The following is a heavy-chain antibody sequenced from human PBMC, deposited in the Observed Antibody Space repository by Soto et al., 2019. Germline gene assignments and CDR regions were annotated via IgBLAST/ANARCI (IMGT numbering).Heavy chain of an antibody. CDR1: GGSISSGGYY. V-gene: IGHV4-30-4*01. CDR3: ARERPDGARLDP. J-gene: IGHJ5*02. Sequence: PSETLSLTCTASGGSISSGGYYWSWLRQHPGKGLEWIGYMSYSGSTHYNPSLKSRITISVDTSKNQFSLKLSSVTAADTAVYYCARERPDGARLDPWGQGTLVTVSS. CDR2: MSYSGST. D-gene: IGHD6-6*01.